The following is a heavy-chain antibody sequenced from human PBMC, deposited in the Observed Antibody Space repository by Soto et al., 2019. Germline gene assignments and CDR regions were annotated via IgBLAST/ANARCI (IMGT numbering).Heavy chain of an antibody. CDR1: GFTFSSYA. D-gene: IGHD3-16*02. V-gene: IGHV3-23*01. J-gene: IGHJ4*02. CDR3: TMAPDYIWGSYRLICFDY. CDR2: ISGSGGST. Sequence: EVQLLESGGGLVQPGGSLRLSCAASGFTFSSYAMNWVRQAPGKGLEWVSGISGSGGSTYYADSVKGRFTISRDNSKNTLYLQMNSLRAEDTAVYHCTMAPDYIWGSYRLICFDYWGQGTLVTVSS.